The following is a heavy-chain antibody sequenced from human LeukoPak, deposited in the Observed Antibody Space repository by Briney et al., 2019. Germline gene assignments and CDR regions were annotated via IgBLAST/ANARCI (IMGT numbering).Heavy chain of an antibody. CDR3: ARESSGWLQLFDY. Sequence: GGSLRLSCAASGFTVSSKYMSWVRQARGKGLEWVSVIYSGGSTYYADSVKGRFTISRDNSKNTVYLQMNSLRAEDTAVYYCARESSGWLQLFDYWGQGTLVTVSS. J-gene: IGHJ4*02. CDR2: IYSGGST. V-gene: IGHV3-66*01. D-gene: IGHD5-24*01. CDR1: GFTVSSKY.